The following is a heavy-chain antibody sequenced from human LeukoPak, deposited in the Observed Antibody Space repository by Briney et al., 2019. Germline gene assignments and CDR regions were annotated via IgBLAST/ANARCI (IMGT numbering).Heavy chain of an antibody. D-gene: IGHD2-2*01. CDR1: GFTFSSYS. CDR2: IRSSGSTI. V-gene: IGHV3-48*02. J-gene: IGHJ4*02. Sequence: PGGSLRLSCAASGFTFSSYSMNWVRQAPGKGLEWVSYIRSSGSTIHYADSVKGRFTISRDNAKNSLYLQMNSLRDEDTAVYYCARGGAVGPNPYYSDYWGQGTLVTVSS. CDR3: ARGGAVGPNPYYSDY.